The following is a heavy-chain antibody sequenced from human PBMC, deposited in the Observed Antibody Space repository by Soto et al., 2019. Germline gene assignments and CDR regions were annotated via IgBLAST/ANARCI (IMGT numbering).Heavy chain of an antibody. CDR2: INPSAGST. Sequence: QVQLVQSGAAVKKPGASVEVSCKASGYSFTSYYIHWGPLARRQGPEWMGMINPSAGSTNYTQKFQGRVTMTRDTSTSTVYMEFNNLRSEDTAVYYCARGGGYSYDVWGQGTTFTVSS. V-gene: IGHV1-46*01. CDR1: GYSFTSYY. D-gene: IGHD5-18*01. CDR3: ARGGGYSYDV. J-gene: IGHJ6*02.